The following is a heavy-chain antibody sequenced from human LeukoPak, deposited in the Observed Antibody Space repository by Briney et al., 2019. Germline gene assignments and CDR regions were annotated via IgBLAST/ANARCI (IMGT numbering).Heavy chain of an antibody. CDR1: GYSFTSYW. D-gene: IGHD1-26*01. V-gene: IGHV5-51*01. J-gene: IGHJ4*02. Sequence: GASLKISCKGSGYSFTSYWIGWLRQLPGEGLEWMGIIYPGDSDTSYSPSFQGQVTISADKSISTAYLQWSSLKASDTAMYYCARPPGGSLFPIDYWGQGTLVTVSS. CDR3: ARPPGGSLFPIDY. CDR2: IYPGDSDT.